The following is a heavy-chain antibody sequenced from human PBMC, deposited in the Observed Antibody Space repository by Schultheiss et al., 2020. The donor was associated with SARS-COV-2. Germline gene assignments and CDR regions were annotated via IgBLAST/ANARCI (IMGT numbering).Heavy chain of an antibody. CDR1: GGSISRSTFY. J-gene: IGHJ4*02. D-gene: IGHD4-11*01. CDR3: ARRDSGVTTYDY. CDR2: IYDSGNT. Sequence: SETLSLTCTVSGGSISRSTFYWGWIRQSPGKGLEWMGSIYDSGNTHYNPSLKSRVTISVDTSKNQFSLKLSSVTAADTAVYYCARRDSGVTTYDYWGQGTLVTVSS. V-gene: IGHV4-39*01.